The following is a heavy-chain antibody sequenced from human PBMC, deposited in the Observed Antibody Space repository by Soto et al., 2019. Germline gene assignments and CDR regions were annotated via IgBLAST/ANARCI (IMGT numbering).Heavy chain of an antibody. CDR2: ISYDGSNK. CDR3: ARDHDYRSIGY. CDR1: GFTFSSYA. J-gene: IGHJ4*02. Sequence: QVQLVESGGGVVQPGRSLRLSCAASGFTFSSYAMHWVRQAPGKGLEWVAVISYDGSNKYYADSVKGRFTISRDNSKNTLYLQMNSLRAEDTAVYYGARDHDYRSIGYWGQGTLVTVSS. D-gene: IGHD4-4*01. V-gene: IGHV3-30-3*01.